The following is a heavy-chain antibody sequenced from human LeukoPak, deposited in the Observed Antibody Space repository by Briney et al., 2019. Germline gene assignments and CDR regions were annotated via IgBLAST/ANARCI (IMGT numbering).Heavy chain of an antibody. CDR3: STAMFD. CDR1: GFTFSNAW. Sequence: GGSLRLSCAASGFTFSNAWMSWVRQAPGKGLEWVGRIKSITGGGATDYAAPVKGRFIISRDDSKNTLYLQMNSLKTEDTAVYYCSTAMFDWGQGTLVTVSS. D-gene: IGHD3-10*02. J-gene: IGHJ4*02. V-gene: IGHV3-15*01. CDR2: IKSITGGGAT.